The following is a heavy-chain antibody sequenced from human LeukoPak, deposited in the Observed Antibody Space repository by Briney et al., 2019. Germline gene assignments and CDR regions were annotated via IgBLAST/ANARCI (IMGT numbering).Heavy chain of an antibody. CDR2: TYYRSKWYS. V-gene: IGHV6-1*01. CDR3: ASCSTIAVANSAFDI. D-gene: IGHD6-19*01. Sequence: SQTLSLTCAISGDSVSSNSAAWNWIRQSPSRGLEWLGRTYYRSKWYSDYAKSVESRITISPDTSKNQFSLQLNSVTPEDTAVYYCASCSTIAVANSAFDIWGQGTMVTVSS. CDR1: GDSVSSNSAA. J-gene: IGHJ3*02.